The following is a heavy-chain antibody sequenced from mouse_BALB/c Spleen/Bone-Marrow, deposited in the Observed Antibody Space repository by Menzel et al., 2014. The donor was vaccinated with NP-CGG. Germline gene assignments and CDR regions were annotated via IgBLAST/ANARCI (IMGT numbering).Heavy chain of an antibody. CDR2: IDPANGNT. V-gene: IGHV14-3*02. D-gene: IGHD4-1*01. Sequence: QLQQSGAELVKPGASVKLPCTASGFNIKDTYRHWVKQRPEQGLEWIGRIDPANGNTKYDPKFQGKATITADTSSNTAYLQLSSLTSEDTAVYYCARWEYYAMDYWGQGTSVTVSS. CDR3: ARWEYYAMDY. CDR1: GFNIKDTY. J-gene: IGHJ4*01.